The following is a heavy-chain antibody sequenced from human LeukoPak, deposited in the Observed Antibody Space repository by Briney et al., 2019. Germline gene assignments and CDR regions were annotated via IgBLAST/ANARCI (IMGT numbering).Heavy chain of an antibody. CDR1: GFTFNYYN. Sequence: GGSLRLSCAASGFTFNYYNMNWDRQAPGKALEWVSSITSSGAYIFCADSVRGRFTISRDNAKDSLYLQMNSLGPEDTAVYYCARDPYSGNYGNYYYYFMDVWGKGTTVTISS. CDR2: ITSSGAYI. J-gene: IGHJ6*03. D-gene: IGHD1-26*01. V-gene: IGHV3-21*01. CDR3: ARDPYSGNYGNYYYYFMDV.